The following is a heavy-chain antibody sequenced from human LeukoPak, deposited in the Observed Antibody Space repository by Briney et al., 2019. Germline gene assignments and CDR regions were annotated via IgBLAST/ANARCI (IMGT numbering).Heavy chain of an antibody. CDR3: ARSYDSSGSGAFDI. V-gene: IGHV3-7*03. D-gene: IGHD3-22*01. CDR1: GFTFSSYW. CDR2: IKQDGSEK. Sequence: GGSLRLSCAASGFTFSSYWMSWVRQAPGKGLEWVANIKQDGSEKYYVDSVKGRFTISRDNAKNSLYLQMNSLRAEDTAVYYCARSYDSSGSGAFDIWGQGTMVTVSS. J-gene: IGHJ3*02.